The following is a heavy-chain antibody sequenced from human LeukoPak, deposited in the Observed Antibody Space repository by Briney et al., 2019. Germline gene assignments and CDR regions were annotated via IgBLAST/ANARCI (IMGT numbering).Heavy chain of an antibody. V-gene: IGHV3-30*18. J-gene: IGHJ4*02. D-gene: IGHD2-15*01. CDR3: AKGGYCSGGSCYYFDY. CDR2: ISYDGSNK. CDR1: GFTFSSYG. Sequence: GRSLRLSCAASGFTFSSYGMHWVRQAPGKGLEWVAVISYDGSNKYYADSVKGRFTISRDNSKNTLYLQMNSPRAEDTAVYYCAKGGYCSGGSCYYFDYWGQGTLVTVSS.